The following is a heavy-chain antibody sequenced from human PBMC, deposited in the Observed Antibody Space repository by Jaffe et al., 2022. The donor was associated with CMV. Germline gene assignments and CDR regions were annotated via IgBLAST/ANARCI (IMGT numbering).Heavy chain of an antibody. CDR1: GFTFRSYW. Sequence: EEQLVESGGDWDQPGGSLRLSCVASGFTFRSYWMSWVRQAPGRGLEWVANINQDGSEKYYVDSVKGRFTISRDNGENSLYLQMDSLRVEDTAVYYCARGMVATIKDDAFDIWGQGTLVTVSS. CDR2: INQDGSEK. D-gene: IGHD2-21*02. V-gene: IGHV3-7*03. CDR3: ARGMVATIKDDAFDI. J-gene: IGHJ3*02.